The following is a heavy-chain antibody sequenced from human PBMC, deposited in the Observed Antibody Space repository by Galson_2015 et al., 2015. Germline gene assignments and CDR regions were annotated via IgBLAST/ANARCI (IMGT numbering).Heavy chain of an antibody. CDR1: GFTFDDYA. V-gene: IGHV3-43D*04. CDR2: ISWDGGST. Sequence: SLRLSCAASGFTFDDYAMHWVRQAPGKGLEWVSLISWDGGSTYYADSVKGRFTISRDNSKNSLYLQMNSLRAEDTALYYCAKDVDSSGLHFDYWGQGTLVTVSS. J-gene: IGHJ4*02. D-gene: IGHD3-22*01. CDR3: AKDVDSSGLHFDY.